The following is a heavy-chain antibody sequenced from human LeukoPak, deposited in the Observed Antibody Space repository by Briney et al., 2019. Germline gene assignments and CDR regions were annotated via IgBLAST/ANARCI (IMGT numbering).Heavy chain of an antibody. CDR1: GGTFSSSA. CDR3: ARDVYCSSTTCSYYFDY. V-gene: IGHV1-69*13. J-gene: IGHJ4*02. CDR2: IIPIFGTA. D-gene: IGHD2-2*01. Sequence: ASVKVSCKASGGTFSSSAISWVRQAPGQGLEWMGGIIPIFGTANYAQKFQGRVTITADESTSTAYMELSSLRSEDTAVYYCARDVYCSSTTCSYYFDYWGQGTLVTVSS.